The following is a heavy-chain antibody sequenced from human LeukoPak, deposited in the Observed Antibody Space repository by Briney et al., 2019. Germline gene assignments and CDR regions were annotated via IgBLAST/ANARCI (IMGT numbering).Heavy chain of an antibody. CDR3: ARDKYSSSWRTSFGFDP. J-gene: IGHJ5*02. V-gene: IGHV4-59*01. CDR1: GGSISSYY. D-gene: IGHD6-13*01. CDR2: IYYSGST. Sequence: PSETLSLTCTVSGGSISSYYWSWIRQPPGKGLEWIGYIYYSGSTNYNPSLKSRVTISVDTSKNQFSLKLSSVTAADTAVYYCARDKYSSSWRTSFGFDPWGQGTLVTVSS.